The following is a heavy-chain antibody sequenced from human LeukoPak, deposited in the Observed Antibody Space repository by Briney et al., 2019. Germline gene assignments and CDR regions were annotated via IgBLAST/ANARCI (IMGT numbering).Heavy chain of an antibody. J-gene: IGHJ3*02. CDR3: ARLAYYDSSGYQRRAFDI. CDR2: IYYSGST. D-gene: IGHD3-22*01. Sequence: SETLSLTCTVSGGSISSSSYYWGWIRQPPGKGLEWIGSIYYSGSTYYNPSLKSRVTISVDTSKNQFSLKLSSVTAADTAVYYCARLAYYDSSGYQRRAFDIWGQGAMVTVSS. V-gene: IGHV4-39*01. CDR1: GGSISSSSYY.